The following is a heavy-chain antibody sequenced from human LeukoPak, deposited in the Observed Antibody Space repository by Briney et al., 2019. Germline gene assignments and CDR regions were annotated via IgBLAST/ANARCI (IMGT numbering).Heavy chain of an antibody. V-gene: IGHV3-21*01. CDR1: GFTFSSYS. CDR2: ISSSSSYI. Sequence: PGGSLRLSCAASGFTFSSYSMNWVRQAPGKGLEWVSSISSSSSYIYYADSVKGRFTISRDNAKNSLYLQMNSLRAEDTAVYYCARQYRYCSSTSCYILDYWGQGTLVTVSS. J-gene: IGHJ4*02. CDR3: ARQYRYCSSTSCYILDY. D-gene: IGHD2-2*02.